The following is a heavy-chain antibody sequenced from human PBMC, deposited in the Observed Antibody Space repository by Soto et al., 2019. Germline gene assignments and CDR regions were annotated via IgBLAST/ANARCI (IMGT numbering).Heavy chain of an antibody. Sequence: SVKVSCKASGGVLSNYALTWVRQAPGQGLEWVGGIVPVFGTPNYAPKFQGRVTVTADESTRTGYMELTSLTSEDTAIYYCARGSNYLSTGYYFDNWGQGTLVTVSS. D-gene: IGHD3-16*01. V-gene: IGHV1-69*13. J-gene: IGHJ5*02. CDR3: ARGSNYLSTGYYFDN. CDR1: GGVLSNYA. CDR2: IVPVFGTP.